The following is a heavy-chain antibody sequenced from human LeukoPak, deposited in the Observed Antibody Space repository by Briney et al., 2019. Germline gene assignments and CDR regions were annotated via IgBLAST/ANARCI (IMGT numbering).Heavy chain of an antibody. Sequence: GGSLRLSCAASGFTFSSYGMSWVRQAPGKGLEWVSAISGSGGSTYYADSVKGRFTISRDNSKNTLYLQMNSLRAEDTAVYYCAKDLGYGEEEFFDYWGQGTLVTVSS. CDR2: ISGSGGST. CDR3: AKDLGYGEEEFFDY. V-gene: IGHV3-23*01. D-gene: IGHD4-17*01. CDR1: GFTFSSYG. J-gene: IGHJ4*02.